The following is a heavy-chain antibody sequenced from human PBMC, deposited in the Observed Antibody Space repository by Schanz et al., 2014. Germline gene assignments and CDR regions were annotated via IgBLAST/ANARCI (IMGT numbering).Heavy chain of an antibody. V-gene: IGHV3-23*01. J-gene: IGHJ5*02. CDR1: GFTFSAYA. D-gene: IGHD3-9*01. Sequence: EVQLLESGGGLVQPGGSLRLSCAASGFTFSAYAMSWVRQAPGKGLEWVSALSEGGGGTHYADSVRGRFTISSDSSKNTLYLKMSSRRADDTAVYYCAKAADWPVTQFDPWGQGTLVTVSA. CDR2: LSEGGGGT. CDR3: AKAADWPVTQFDP.